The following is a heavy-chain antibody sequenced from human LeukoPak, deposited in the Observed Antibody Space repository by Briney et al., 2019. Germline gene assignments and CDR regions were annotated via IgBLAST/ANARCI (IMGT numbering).Heavy chain of an antibody. CDR2: IYSGGST. CDR1: GFTVSSNY. V-gene: IGHV3-53*01. Sequence: GGSLRLSCAASGFTVSSNYMSWVRQAPGKGLEWVSVIYSGGSTYYADSVKGRFTISRDNSKNTLYLQMNSLRAEDTAVYYCAREPVGATWSDYWGQGTLVTVSS. D-gene: IGHD1-26*01. J-gene: IGHJ4*02. CDR3: AREPVGATWSDY.